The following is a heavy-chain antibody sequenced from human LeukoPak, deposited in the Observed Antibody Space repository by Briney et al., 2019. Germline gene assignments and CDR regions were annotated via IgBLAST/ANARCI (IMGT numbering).Heavy chain of an antibody. J-gene: IGHJ5*02. Sequence: GGSLRHSCAASGFTFSSYWMSWVRQAPGKGLEWLANINQDGSEKYYVDSVKGRFTISRDNAKNSVYLQMNSLRVEDTAVYYCARDERPVGHWGQGTLVTVSS. CDR3: ARDERPVGH. V-gene: IGHV3-7*01. CDR1: GFTFSSYW. D-gene: IGHD1-1*01. CDR2: INQDGSEK.